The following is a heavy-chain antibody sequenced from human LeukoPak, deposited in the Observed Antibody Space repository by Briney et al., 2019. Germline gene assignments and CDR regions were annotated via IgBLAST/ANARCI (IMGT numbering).Heavy chain of an antibody. CDR3: ARQGGYDFLGFDY. CDR2: IYYSGST. CDR1: GGSISSSSYY. Sequence: SETLSLTCTVSGGSISSSSYYWGWIRQPPGKGLEWIGSIYYSGSTYYNPSLKSRVTISVDTSKNQFSLKLSSVTAADTAVYYCARQGGYDFLGFDYWGQGTLVTVSS. J-gene: IGHJ4*02. V-gene: IGHV4-39*01. D-gene: IGHD5-12*01.